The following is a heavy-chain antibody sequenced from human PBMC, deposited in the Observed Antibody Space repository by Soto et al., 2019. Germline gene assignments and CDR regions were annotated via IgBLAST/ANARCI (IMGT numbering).Heavy chain of an antibody. Sequence: GGSLRLSCAASGFTFSSYAMSWVRQAPGKGLEWVSAISGSGGSTYYADSVKGRFTISRDNSKNTLYLQMNSLRAEDTAVYYCAKDPIVVVPAAIPYYFDYWGQGTLVTVSS. CDR1: GFTFSSYA. D-gene: IGHD2-2*01. V-gene: IGHV3-23*01. CDR2: ISGSGGST. CDR3: AKDPIVVVPAAIPYYFDY. J-gene: IGHJ4*02.